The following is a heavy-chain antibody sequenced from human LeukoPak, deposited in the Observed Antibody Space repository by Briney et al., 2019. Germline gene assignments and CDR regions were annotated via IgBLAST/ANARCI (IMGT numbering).Heavy chain of an antibody. Sequence: SETLSLTCTVSGGSISNYYWSWIRQPAGKGLEWIGRFYNSGSTNCNPSLKSRVTMSVDTSKNQFSLRLSSVTAADTAVYYCARDIEGAFDIWGQGTMVTVSS. CDR3: ARDIEGAFDI. J-gene: IGHJ3*02. D-gene: IGHD2-15*01. V-gene: IGHV4-4*07. CDR2: FYNSGST. CDR1: GGSISNYY.